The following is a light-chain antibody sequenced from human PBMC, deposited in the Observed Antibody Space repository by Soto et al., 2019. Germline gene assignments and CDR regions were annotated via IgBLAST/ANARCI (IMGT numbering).Light chain of an antibody. CDR1: SSDVGRYKY. Sequence: QSALTQPASVSGSPGRSITISCTGTSSDVGRYKYVSWYQQHPGKAPKLMIYDVSYRPSGVSNRFSGSKSGNTASLTISGLQAEDEADYYCSSYTTTTTLVFGGGTKLTVL. V-gene: IGLV2-14*03. CDR2: DVS. CDR3: SSYTTTTTLV. J-gene: IGLJ2*01.